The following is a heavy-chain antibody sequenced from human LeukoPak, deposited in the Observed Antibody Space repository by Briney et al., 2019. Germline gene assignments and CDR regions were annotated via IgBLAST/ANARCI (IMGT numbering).Heavy chain of an antibody. Sequence: ASVKVSCKDSGYTFSSYGINWVRQAPGQGLEWMGWISDYNGNTNYAQKLQGRVTMTTDTSTSTAYMELRSLRSDDTAVYYCARDDALVATGSFDYWGQGTLVTVSS. V-gene: IGHV1-18*01. CDR2: ISDYNGNT. CDR1: GYTFSSYG. CDR3: ARDDALVATGSFDY. D-gene: IGHD5-12*01. J-gene: IGHJ4*02.